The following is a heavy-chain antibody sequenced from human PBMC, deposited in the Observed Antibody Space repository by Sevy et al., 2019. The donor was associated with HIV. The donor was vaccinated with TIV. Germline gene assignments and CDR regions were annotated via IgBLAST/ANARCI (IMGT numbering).Heavy chain of an antibody. Sequence: GGSLRLSCAASGFTFSSYGMHWVRQAPGKGLEWVAVISYDGSNKYYADSVKGRFTISRDNSKNTLYLQMNSLRAEDTAVYYCAKDHRWIQLAVMSRDYYYGMDVWGQGTTVTVSS. J-gene: IGHJ6*02. CDR3: AKDHRWIQLAVMSRDYYYGMDV. CDR1: GFTFSSYG. V-gene: IGHV3-30*18. CDR2: ISYDGSNK. D-gene: IGHD5-18*01.